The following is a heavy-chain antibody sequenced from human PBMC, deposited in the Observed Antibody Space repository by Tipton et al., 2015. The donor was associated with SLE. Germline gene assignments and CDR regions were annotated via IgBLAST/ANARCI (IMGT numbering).Heavy chain of an antibody. V-gene: IGHV3-48*03. CDR1: GFTFSSYE. J-gene: IGHJ4*02. CDR2: ISSSGSTI. CDR3: AREGAPYYFDY. Sequence: SLRLSCAASGFTFSSYEMNWVRQAPGKGLEWVSYISSSGSTIYYADSVKGRFTISRDNAKNSLYLQMNSLRAEDTAVYYCAREGAPYYFDYWGQGTLVTVSS. D-gene: IGHD3-16*01.